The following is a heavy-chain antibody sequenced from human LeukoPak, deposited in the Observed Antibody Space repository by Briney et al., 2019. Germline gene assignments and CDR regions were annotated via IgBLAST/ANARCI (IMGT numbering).Heavy chain of an antibody. D-gene: IGHD3-9*01. CDR3: AKEQFLRYFDRNGYYFDH. V-gene: IGHV3-23*01. CDR2: VRGSGDIT. CDR1: GFTFSSYG. J-gene: IGHJ4*02. Sequence: RSGGSLRLSCAASGFTFSSYGMNWVRQAPGKGLEWVSGVRGSGDITYYAASLKDLRFTIPRHNSKNTLYLQMNSVRAEDTAVYYCAKEQFLRYFDRNGYYFDHWGQGTLVTVPS.